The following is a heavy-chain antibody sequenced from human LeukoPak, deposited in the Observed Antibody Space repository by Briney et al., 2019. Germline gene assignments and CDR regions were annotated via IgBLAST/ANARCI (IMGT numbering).Heavy chain of an antibody. V-gene: IGHV1-46*01. CDR3: ASSSGGSSDYYYGMDV. CDR1: GYTFTSYY. D-gene: IGHD2-15*01. Sequence: ASVKVSCKASGYTFTSYYMHWVRQAPGQGLEWMGIINPSGGSTSYAQKFQGRVTMTRDTSTSTVYMELSSLRSEDTAVYYYASSSGGSSDYYYGMDVWGQGTTVTVSS. J-gene: IGHJ6*02. CDR2: INPSGGST.